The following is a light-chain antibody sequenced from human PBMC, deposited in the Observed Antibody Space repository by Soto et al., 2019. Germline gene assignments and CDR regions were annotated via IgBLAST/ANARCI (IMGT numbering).Light chain of an antibody. J-gene: IGLJ1*01. V-gene: IGLV2-14*01. CDR2: EVS. CDR1: SSDIGDYDF. Sequence: QSVLTQPASVSGSPRQSITISCTGSSSDIGDYDFVSWYQQHPGQAPKLMIYEVSNRPSGVSTRFSASKSGNTASLTISGLQAEDEATYYCSSYTSTTNIYVFGGGTKLTVL. CDR3: SSYTSTTNIYV.